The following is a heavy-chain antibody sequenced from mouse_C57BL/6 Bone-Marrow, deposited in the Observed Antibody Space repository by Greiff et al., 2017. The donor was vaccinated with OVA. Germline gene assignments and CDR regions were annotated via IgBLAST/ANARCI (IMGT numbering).Heavy chain of an antibody. V-gene: IGHV1-9*01. J-gene: IGHJ2*01. CDR2: ILPGSGST. CDR1: GYTFTGYW. Sequence: QVQLQQSGAELMKPGASVKLSCKATGYTFTGYWIEWVKQRPGHGLEWIGEILPGSGSTNYNEKFKGKATLTADKSSSTAYMELRSLTSEDSAVYFCARSTTVVAGGYWGQGTTLTVSS. CDR3: ARSTTVVAGGY. D-gene: IGHD1-1*01.